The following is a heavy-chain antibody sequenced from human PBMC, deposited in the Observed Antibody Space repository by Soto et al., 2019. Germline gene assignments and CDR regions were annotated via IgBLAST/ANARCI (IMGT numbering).Heavy chain of an antibody. D-gene: IGHD2-21*02. Sequence: EVQLVESGGGVVQPGGSLRLSCAASGFTFSSYEMNWVRQAPGQGLEWVSYISSSGSTIYYADSVKGRFTISRDNAKNSLYLQLNSLRAEDTAVYYCARDPAYCGGDCYSSYFDYWGQGTLVTVAS. J-gene: IGHJ4*02. CDR2: ISSSGSTI. CDR1: GFTFSSYE. CDR3: ARDPAYCGGDCYSSYFDY. V-gene: IGHV3-48*03.